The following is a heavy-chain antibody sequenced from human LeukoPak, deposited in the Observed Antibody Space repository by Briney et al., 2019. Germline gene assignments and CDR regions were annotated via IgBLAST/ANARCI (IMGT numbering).Heavy chain of an antibody. D-gene: IGHD3-10*01. CDR2: IYHSGST. CDR3: ARLRGGPAEVDY. CDR1: GYSISSGYY. Sequence: KPSETLSLTCAVSGYSISSGYYWGWIRQPPGKGLEWIGSIYHSGSTYYNPSLKGRVTISVDTSKNQFSLKLSSATAADTAVYYCARLRGGPAEVDYWGQGTLVTVSS. J-gene: IGHJ4*02. V-gene: IGHV4-38-2*01.